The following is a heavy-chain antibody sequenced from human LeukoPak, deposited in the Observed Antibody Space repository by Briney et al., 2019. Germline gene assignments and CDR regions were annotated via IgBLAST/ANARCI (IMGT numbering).Heavy chain of an antibody. CDR3: ARGRQQLVRGQAFDY. CDR1: GGSFSGYY. Sequence: PSETLSLTCAVYGGSFSGYYWGWIRQPPGKGLEWIGEINHSGSTNYNPSLKSRVTISVDTSKNQFFLKLSSVTAADTAVYYCARGRQQLVRGQAFDYWGQGTLVTVSS. J-gene: IGHJ4*02. D-gene: IGHD6-13*01. V-gene: IGHV4-34*01. CDR2: INHSGST.